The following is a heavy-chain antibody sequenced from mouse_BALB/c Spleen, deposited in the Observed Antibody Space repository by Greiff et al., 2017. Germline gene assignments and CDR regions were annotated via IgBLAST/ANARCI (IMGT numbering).Heavy chain of an antibody. CDR3: SRGYGNYDAMDY. CDR1: GYTFTDYT. Sequence: EVQLQQSGPELVKPGASVKISCKTSGYTFTDYTMHWVKQSPGKSLEWIGGINPNNGGTSYNQKFKGKATLTVDKSSSTAYMELRSLTSEDSAVYYCSRGYGNYDAMDYWGQGTSVTVSS. D-gene: IGHD2-10*02. V-gene: IGHV1-18*01. CDR2: INPNNGGT. J-gene: IGHJ4*01.